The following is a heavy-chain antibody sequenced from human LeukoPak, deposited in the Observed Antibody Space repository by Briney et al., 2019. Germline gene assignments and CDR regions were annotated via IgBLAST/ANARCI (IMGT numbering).Heavy chain of an antibody. J-gene: IGHJ4*02. CDR3: ARSRSRFHCSSTSCYRDY. V-gene: IGHV4-39*01. Sequence: SETLSLTCTVSGGSISSYYWGWIRQPPGKGLEWIGSIYYSGSTYYNPSLKSRVTISVDTSKNQFSLKLSSVTAADTAVYYCARSRSRFHCSSTSCYRDYWGQGTLVTVSS. D-gene: IGHD2-2*02. CDR2: IYYSGST. CDR1: GGSISSYY.